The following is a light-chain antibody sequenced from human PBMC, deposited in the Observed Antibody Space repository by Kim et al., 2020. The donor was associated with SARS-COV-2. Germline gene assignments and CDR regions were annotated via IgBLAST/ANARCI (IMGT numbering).Light chain of an antibody. Sequence: SASVGDRVTITCKASQDISNSLSWYQQKEGKAPKLLIYDASNLERGVPSSFSGSGSGTDFTFTISSLRPEDIATYFCHQYDDLPPTFGQGTKLEI. CDR3: HQYDDLPPT. CDR2: DAS. CDR1: QDISNS. V-gene: IGKV1-33*01. J-gene: IGKJ2*01.